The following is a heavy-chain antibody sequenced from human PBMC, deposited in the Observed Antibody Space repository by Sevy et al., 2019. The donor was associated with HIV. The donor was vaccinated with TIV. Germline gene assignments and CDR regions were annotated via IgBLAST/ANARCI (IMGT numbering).Heavy chain of an antibody. D-gene: IGHD3-22*01. Sequence: GGSLRLSCAASGFTFSSYAMSWVRQAPGKGLEWVSAISGSGGSTYYADSVKGRFTISRDNSKNMLYLQMNSLRAEDTAVYYCAPVPYYYDSSGYYQSRWGQGTLVTVSS. V-gene: IGHV3-23*01. CDR3: APVPYYYDSSGYYQSR. J-gene: IGHJ4*02. CDR2: ISGSGGST. CDR1: GFTFSSYA.